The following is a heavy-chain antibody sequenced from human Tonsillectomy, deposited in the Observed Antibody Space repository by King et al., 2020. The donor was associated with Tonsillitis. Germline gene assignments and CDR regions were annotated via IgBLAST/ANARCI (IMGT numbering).Heavy chain of an antibody. CDR1: GGTFSSDA. CDR3: ARRLVVVAKSYYYMDV. V-gene: IGHV1-69*12. D-gene: IGHD2-15*01. J-gene: IGHJ6*03. CDR2: IIPIFGTA. Sequence: QLVQSGAEVKKPGSSVRVSCKASGGTFSSDAFSWVRQAPGQGLEWMGGIIPIFGTAKYAQKFQGRVTITADESTSTVDMDLSSLRSEDTAVYYCARRLVVVAKSYYYMDVWGKGTTVTVAS.